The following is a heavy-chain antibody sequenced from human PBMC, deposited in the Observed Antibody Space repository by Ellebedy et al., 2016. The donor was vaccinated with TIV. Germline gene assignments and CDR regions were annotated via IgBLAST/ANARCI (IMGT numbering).Heavy chain of an antibody. V-gene: IGHV1-2*02. CDR2: INPNSGGT. J-gene: IGHJ6*02. Sequence: ASVKVSCXASGYTFTGYYMHWVRQAPGQGLEWMGWINPNSGGTNYAQKFQGRVTITADESTSTAYMELSSLRSEDTAVYYCARDGVRGVITPYYYYYGMDVWGQGTTVTVSS. D-gene: IGHD3-10*01. CDR3: ARDGVRGVITPYYYYYGMDV. CDR1: GYTFTGYY.